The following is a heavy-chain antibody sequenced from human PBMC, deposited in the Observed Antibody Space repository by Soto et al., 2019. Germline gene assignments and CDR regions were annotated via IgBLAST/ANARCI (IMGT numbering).Heavy chain of an antibody. D-gene: IGHD2-8*01. CDR2: INPNSGGT. J-gene: IGHJ6*02. CDR3: ARVVPDNIVLMVYAMNYYGMDV. CDR1: GYTFTGYY. Sequence: ASVKASCKASGYTFTGYYMHWVRQAPGQGLEWMGWINPNSGGTNYAQKFQGRVTMTRDTSISTAYMELSRLRSDDTAVYYCARVVPDNIVLMVYAMNYYGMDVWGQGTTVTVSS. V-gene: IGHV1-2*02.